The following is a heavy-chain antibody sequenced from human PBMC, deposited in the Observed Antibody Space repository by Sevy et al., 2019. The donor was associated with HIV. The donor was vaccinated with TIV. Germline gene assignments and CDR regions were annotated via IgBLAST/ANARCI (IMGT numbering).Heavy chain of an antibody. CDR1: GFTFSSYG. D-gene: IGHD2-15*01. CDR2: ISYDGSNK. Sequence: GGSLRLSCAASGFTFSSYGMHWVRQAPGKGLEWVAVISYDGSNKYYADSVKGRFTISRDNSNNTLYLQMNSLRAEDTAVYYCAKGEGYCSGGSCHEYFQHWGQGTLVTVSS. CDR3: AKGEGYCSGGSCHEYFQH. J-gene: IGHJ1*01. V-gene: IGHV3-30*18.